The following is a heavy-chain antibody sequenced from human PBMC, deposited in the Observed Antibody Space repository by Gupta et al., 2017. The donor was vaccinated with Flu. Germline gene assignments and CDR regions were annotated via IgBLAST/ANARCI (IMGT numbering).Heavy chain of an antibody. Sequence: QERVVEYGGGVVPPGRSLRLSSAASGFSLRNYGMHSLSQAPAKGLVGVAVISHDGSNCYHADPMKGRFTISRDNSKNTLDLQMSSLRIEDTAVYYCAKDWRWNYNNFGMNVWCQGTTVTVSS. J-gene: IGHJ6*02. CDR1: GFSLRNYG. V-gene: IGHV3-30*18. D-gene: IGHD3-10*01. CDR3: AKDWRWNYNNFGMNV. CDR2: ISHDGSNC.